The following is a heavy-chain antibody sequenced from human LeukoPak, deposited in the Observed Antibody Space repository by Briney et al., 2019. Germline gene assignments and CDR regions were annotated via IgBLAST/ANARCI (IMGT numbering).Heavy chain of an antibody. D-gene: IGHD3-3*01. CDR3: ASARSESVPDY. Sequence: SETLSLTCTVSGASISSYSWSWIRQPPGKGLEWIGYIYYSGSTNYNPSLKSRVTISVDTSKNQFSLKLSSVTAADTAVYYCASARSESVPDYWGQGTLVTVSS. CDR2: IYYSGST. V-gene: IGHV4-59*01. CDR1: GASISSYS. J-gene: IGHJ4*02.